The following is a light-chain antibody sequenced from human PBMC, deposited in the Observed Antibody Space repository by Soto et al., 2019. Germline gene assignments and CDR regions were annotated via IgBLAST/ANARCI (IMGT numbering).Light chain of an antibody. V-gene: IGLV2-23*01. J-gene: IGLJ1*01. Sequence: QSALTQPASVSGSPGQSITISCTGTSSDVGSYNLVSWYQQPPGKAPKLMISEGNKRPSGVSNRFSGSKSGNTASLTISGLQAEDEADYSCRSYGGSNNYVFGTGTKLTVL. CDR1: SSDVGSYNL. CDR2: EGN. CDR3: RSYGGSNNYV.